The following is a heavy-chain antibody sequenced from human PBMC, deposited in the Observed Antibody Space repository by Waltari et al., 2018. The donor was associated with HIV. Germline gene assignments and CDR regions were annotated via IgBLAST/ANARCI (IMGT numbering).Heavy chain of an antibody. D-gene: IGHD6-19*01. J-gene: IGHJ4*02. Sequence: QVQLQQWGAGLLKPSETLSRTCAVYGESVSNYFWSWIRQSPGKGLEWIGEIDYSGNNNYNPSLKSRVTVSVDTSKNQFSLKLTSVTAVDTAVYYCARGSVAGRYFDYWGQGALVTVSS. CDR2: IDYSGNN. CDR3: ARGSVAGRYFDY. V-gene: IGHV4-34*01. CDR1: GESVSNYF.